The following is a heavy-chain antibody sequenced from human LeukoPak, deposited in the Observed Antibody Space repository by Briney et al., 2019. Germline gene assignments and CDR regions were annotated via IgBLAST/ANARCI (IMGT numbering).Heavy chain of an antibody. J-gene: IGHJ4*02. CDR3: ARRNRDTAMVGFDY. Sequence: SESLSLTCAVSGGSFSGYYWSWIRQPPGKGLEWIGYIYYSGSTNYNPSLKSRVTISVDTSKNQFSLKLSSVTAADTAVYYCARRNRDTAMVGFDYWGQGTLVTVSS. V-gene: IGHV4-59*08. CDR1: GGSFSGYY. CDR2: IYYSGST. D-gene: IGHD5-18*01.